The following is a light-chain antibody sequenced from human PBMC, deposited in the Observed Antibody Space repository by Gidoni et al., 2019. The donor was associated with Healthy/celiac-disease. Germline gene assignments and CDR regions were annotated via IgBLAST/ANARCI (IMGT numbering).Light chain of an antibody. CDR1: QSVSSSY. V-gene: IGKV3-20*01. CDR2: GAS. Sequence: IVLTQSPVTLSLSPGERATLSCRASQSVSSSYVAWYQQKPGQAPRLLIYGASSRATGIPDRFSGSGSGTDFTLTISRLEPEDFAVYYCQQYGSSPLTFGGGTKVEIK. J-gene: IGKJ4*01. CDR3: QQYGSSPLT.